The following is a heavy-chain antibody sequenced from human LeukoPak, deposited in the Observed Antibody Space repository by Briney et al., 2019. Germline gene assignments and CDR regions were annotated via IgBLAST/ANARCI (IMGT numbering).Heavy chain of an antibody. CDR1: GFTFSTHT. CDR3: VRLRRNSDRSDYYYFYDY. D-gene: IGHD3-22*01. J-gene: IGHJ4*02. Sequence: GGSLRLSCAASGFTFSTHTMAWVRQAPGKGLEWLSYISGSSNVIYYADSVKGRFTISRDNARSSLYLQMNSLRAEDTAVYYCVRLRRNSDRSDYYYFYDYWGQGILVTVSS. V-gene: IGHV3-48*04. CDR2: ISGSSNVI.